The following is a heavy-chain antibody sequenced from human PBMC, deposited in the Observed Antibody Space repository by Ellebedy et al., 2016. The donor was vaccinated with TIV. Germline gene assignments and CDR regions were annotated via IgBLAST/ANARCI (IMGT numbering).Heavy chain of an antibody. CDR3: ARATYGSGSYYRDYYHYYGMDV. CDR1: GFTFSDYY. V-gene: IGHV3-11*01. CDR2: ISSSGSTI. D-gene: IGHD3-10*01. J-gene: IGHJ6*02. Sequence: GESLKISCAASGFTFSDYYMSWIRQAPGKGLEWVSYISSSGSTIYYADSVKGRFTISRDNAKNSLYLQMNSLRAEDTAVYYCARATYGSGSYYRDYYHYYGMDVWGQGTTVTVSS.